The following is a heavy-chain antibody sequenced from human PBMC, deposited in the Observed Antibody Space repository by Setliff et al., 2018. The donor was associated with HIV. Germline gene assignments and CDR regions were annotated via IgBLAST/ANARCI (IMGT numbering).Heavy chain of an antibody. V-gene: IGHV4-39*07. D-gene: IGHD6-6*01. CDR1: GGSISSSNYY. CDR3: ASEALTSYRSSSGYYYYYMDV. J-gene: IGHJ6*03. CDR2: IYYSGST. Sequence: ETLSLTCTVSGGSISSSNYYWGWIRQPPGKGLEWIGSIYYSGSTNYNPSLKSRVTISVDTSKNQFSLKLSSVTAADTAVYYCASEALTSYRSSSGYYYYYMDVWGKGTTVT.